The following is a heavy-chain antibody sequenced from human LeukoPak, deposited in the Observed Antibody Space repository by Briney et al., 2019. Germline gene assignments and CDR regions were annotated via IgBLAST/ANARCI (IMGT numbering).Heavy chain of an antibody. D-gene: IGHD3-3*01. J-gene: IGHJ4*02. CDR2: IKSKTDGGTT. CDR1: GFTFSNAW. CDR3: AKGQSCSGSTCYFDN. V-gene: IGHV3-15*01. Sequence: GGSLRLSCAASGFTFSNAWMSWVRQAPGKGLEWVGRIKSKTDGGTTDYAAPVKGRFTISRDDSKNTLYLQMNSLRAEDTAVYYCAKGQSCSGSTCYFDNWGQGTLVTVSS.